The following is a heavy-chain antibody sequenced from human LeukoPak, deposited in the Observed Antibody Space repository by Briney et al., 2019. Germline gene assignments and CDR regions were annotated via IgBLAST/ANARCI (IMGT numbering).Heavy chain of an antibody. D-gene: IGHD5-12*01. CDR2: IYYSGST. J-gene: IGHJ4*02. V-gene: IGHV4-59*01. CDR3: ARGGYSGYGPYFDY. Sequence: SGTLSLTCTVSGGSISSYYWSWIRQPPGKGLEWIGYIYYSGSTNYNPSLKSRVTISVDTSKNQFSLKLSSVTAADTAVYYCARGGYSGYGPYFDYWGQGTLVTVSS. CDR1: GGSISSYY.